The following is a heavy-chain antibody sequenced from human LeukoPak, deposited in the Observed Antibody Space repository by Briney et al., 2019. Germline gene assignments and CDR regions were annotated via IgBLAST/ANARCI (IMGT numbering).Heavy chain of an antibody. CDR1: GFTFSSYS. CDR2: VGAIGSSTI. Sequence: GGSLRLSCAASGFTFSSYSMNWVRQAPGKGLEWVSYVGAIGSSTISYADSVMARFTISRDNAKNSVFLQMNSLRAEDTAVYYCARDLHYAFDIWGQGTMVTVSS. CDR3: ARDLHYAFDI. V-gene: IGHV3-48*01. J-gene: IGHJ3*02.